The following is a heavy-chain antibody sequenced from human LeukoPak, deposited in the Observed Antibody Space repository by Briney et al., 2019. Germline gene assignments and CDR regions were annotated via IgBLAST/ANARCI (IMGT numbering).Heavy chain of an antibody. CDR3: AVQDGYNVGY. J-gene: IGHJ4*02. CDR1: GYSXXXXW. D-gene: IGHD5-24*01. CDR2: IYPGDSDT. Sequence: GESLKISCKGSGYSXXXXWIGXXXXXPGKXLEWMGIIYPGDSDTRYSPSFQGQVTISADKSISTAYLQWSSLKASDTAMYYCAVQDGYNVGYWGQGTLVTVSS. V-gene: IGHV5-51*01.